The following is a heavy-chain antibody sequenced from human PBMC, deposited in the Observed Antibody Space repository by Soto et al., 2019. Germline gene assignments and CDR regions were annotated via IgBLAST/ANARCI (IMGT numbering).Heavy chain of an antibody. CDR3: ATGVFGVATEFHY. Sequence: ASVKVSCKVSGYTLTELSMHCVRQAPGKGLEWMGGFDPEDGETIYAQKFQGRVTMTEDTSTDTAYMELSSLRSEDTAVYYCATGVFGVATEFHYWGQGTLVTVSS. V-gene: IGHV1-24*01. CDR2: FDPEDGET. D-gene: IGHD3-3*01. J-gene: IGHJ4*02. CDR1: GYTLTELS.